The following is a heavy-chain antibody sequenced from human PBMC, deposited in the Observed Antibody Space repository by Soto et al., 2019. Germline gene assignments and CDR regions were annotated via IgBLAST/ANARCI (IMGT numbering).Heavy chain of an antibody. Sequence: QVQLVESGGGVVQPGRSLRLSCAVSGFNFSNYGMHWVRQAPGKGLEWVAVIWYDGSNKYYIDSVKGRFTISRDNSKNTLYLQMDSLRAEDTALYYCARSGEMATTCQHWGQGTLVTVSS. D-gene: IGHD1-26*01. CDR3: ARSGEMATTCQH. J-gene: IGHJ1*01. CDR1: GFNFSNYG. V-gene: IGHV3-33*01. CDR2: IWYDGSNK.